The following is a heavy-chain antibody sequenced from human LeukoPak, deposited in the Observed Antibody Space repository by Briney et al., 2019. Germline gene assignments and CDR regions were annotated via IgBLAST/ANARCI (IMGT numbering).Heavy chain of an antibody. CDR3: ARGEVYGDLGFDY. CDR1: GGSISSYY. J-gene: IGHJ4*02. D-gene: IGHD4-17*01. CDR2: IYHSGST. Sequence: PSETLSLTCTVSGGSISSYYWGWIRQPPGKGLEWIGSIYHSGSTYYNPSLKSRVTISVDTSKNQFSLKLSSVTAADTAVYYCARGEVYGDLGFDYWGQGTLVTVSS. V-gene: IGHV4-38-2*02.